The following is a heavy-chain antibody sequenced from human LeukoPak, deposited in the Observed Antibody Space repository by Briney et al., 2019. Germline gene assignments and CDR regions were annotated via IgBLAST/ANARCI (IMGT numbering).Heavy chain of an antibody. CDR3: ARDLGSSSCHGCYWFDP. D-gene: IGHD6-13*01. J-gene: IGHJ5*02. V-gene: IGHV1-69*13. CDR2: IIPIFGTA. CDR1: GGTFSSYA. Sequence: ASVKVSCKASGGTFSSYAISWVRQAPGQGLEWMGGIIPIFGTANYAQKFQGRVTITADESTSTAYMELSSLRSEDTAVYYCARDLGSSSCHGCYWFDPWGQGTLVTVSS.